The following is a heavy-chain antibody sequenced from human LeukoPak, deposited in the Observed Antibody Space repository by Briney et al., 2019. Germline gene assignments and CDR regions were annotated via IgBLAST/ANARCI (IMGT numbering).Heavy chain of an antibody. J-gene: IGHJ6*03. CDR1: GYTFTNYY. CDR2: INPSGGST. V-gene: IGHV1-46*01. Sequence: ASVKVSCKASGYTFTNYYMHWVRQAPGQGLEWMGIINPSGGSTSSAQKFQGRVTMTRDMSTSTVYMELSSLRSEDTAVYYCARDLGNYYYMDVWGKGNTVTVSS. CDR3: ARDLGNYYYMDV.